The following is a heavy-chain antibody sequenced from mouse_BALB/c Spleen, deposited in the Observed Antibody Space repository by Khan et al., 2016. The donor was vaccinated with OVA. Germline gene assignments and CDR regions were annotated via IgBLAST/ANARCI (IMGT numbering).Heavy chain of an antibody. J-gene: IGHJ4*01. Sequence: EVKLLESGPGLVKPSQSLSLTCTVTVYSITSDYAWNWIRQFPGNKLEWMGSISSTGSTSYNPSLKSRLSTTRDTAKNQFFLHLNSVTTEDTATYYCARSLYYSDSYAMDYWGQGTSVTGSA. V-gene: IGHV3-2*02. CDR2: ISSTGST. CDR3: ARSLYYSDSYAMDY. CDR1: VYSITSDYA. D-gene: IGHD2-13*01.